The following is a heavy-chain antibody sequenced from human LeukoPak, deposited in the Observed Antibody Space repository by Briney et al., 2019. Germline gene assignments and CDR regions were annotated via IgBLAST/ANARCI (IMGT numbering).Heavy chain of an antibody. V-gene: IGHV4-39*01. CDR1: GGSISSTSYY. D-gene: IGHD4-17*01. J-gene: IGHJ4*02. CDR2: IYYSGTT. Sequence: SETLSLTCTVSGGSISSTSYYWGWIRQPPGKGLEWIGSIYYSGTTYYKPSLKSRLTISVDTSKNQFSPKLTSVTAADTAVYYCATPAGPFGDYDYWGQGTLVTVSS. CDR3: ATPAGPFGDYDY.